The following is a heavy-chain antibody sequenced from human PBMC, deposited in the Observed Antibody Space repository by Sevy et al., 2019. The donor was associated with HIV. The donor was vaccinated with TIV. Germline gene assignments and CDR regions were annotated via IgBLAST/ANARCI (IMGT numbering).Heavy chain of an antibody. CDR2: IYPGDSDT. D-gene: IGHD3-10*01. J-gene: IGHJ5*02. Sequence: GESLKISCKGSGYSFTSYWNGWVRQMPGKGLEWMGIIYPGDSDTRYSPSFQGQVTISADKSISTAYLQWSSLKASDTAMYYCATRRGDSDYYGSGSYYSPWGQGTLVTVSS. CDR1: GYSFTSYW. CDR3: ATRRGDSDYYGSGSYYSP. V-gene: IGHV5-51*01.